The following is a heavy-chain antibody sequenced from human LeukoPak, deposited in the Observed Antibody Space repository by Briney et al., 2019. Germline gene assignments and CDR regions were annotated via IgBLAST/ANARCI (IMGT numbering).Heavy chain of an antibody. Sequence: PGRSLRLSCAASGFTFSDFGFHWVRQTPGKGLEWVAVIYYDGSKKYYTDSVEGRFTISRDDSKNTVFLQMSSLRAEDTAVYYCARDLGTTNYNFDYWGQGTLVTVSS. V-gene: IGHV3-33*01. J-gene: IGHJ4*02. CDR1: GFTFSDFG. CDR2: IYYDGSKK. CDR3: ARDLGTTNYNFDY. D-gene: IGHD1-26*01.